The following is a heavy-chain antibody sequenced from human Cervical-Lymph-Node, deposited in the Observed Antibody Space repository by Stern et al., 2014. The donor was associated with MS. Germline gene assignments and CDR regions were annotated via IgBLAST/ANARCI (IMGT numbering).Heavy chain of an antibody. CDR3: AKGEGGYGETDAFDL. D-gene: IGHD5-12*01. J-gene: IGHJ3*01. V-gene: IGHV1-69*09. CDR2: IIPFLGVP. CDR1: GGTLNSYA. Sequence: VQLVESGAEVKKPGSSVRVSCEPSGGTLNSYAISWVRQAPGLGLQWMGRIIPFLGVPDYAPKFQDRVTITANKSTSASYMELSSLTSDDTAIYYCAKGEGGYGETDAFDLWGQGTTVTVSS.